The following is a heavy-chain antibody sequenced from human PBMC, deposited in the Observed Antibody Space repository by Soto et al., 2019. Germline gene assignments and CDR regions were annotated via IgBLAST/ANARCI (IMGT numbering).Heavy chain of an antibody. J-gene: IGHJ6*02. D-gene: IGHD2-2*01. Sequence: QVQLVQSGAEVKKPGASVKVSCKASGYTFTRSGISWVRQAPGQGLEWMGWISTYNGDTNYAQTFQGRGTMTTDTSTSTVHMEVRSLSSDDTAVYYCAREGVAPYDYYGMDVWGQGTPVTVSS. CDR1: GYTFTRSG. CDR2: ISTYNGDT. V-gene: IGHV1-18*01. CDR3: AREGVAPYDYYGMDV.